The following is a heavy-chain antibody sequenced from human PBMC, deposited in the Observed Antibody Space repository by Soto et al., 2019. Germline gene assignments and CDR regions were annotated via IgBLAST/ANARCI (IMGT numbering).Heavy chain of an antibody. Sequence: QVQLVESGGGVVQPGRSLRLSCAASGFTFSSYAMHWVRQAPGKGLEWVAVISYDGSNKYYADSVKGRFTISRDNSKNKLYLQMNSLRAEDTAVYYCARDLSVGATPYYYGMDVWGQGTTVTVSS. D-gene: IGHD1-26*01. CDR3: ARDLSVGATPYYYGMDV. CDR2: ISYDGSNK. V-gene: IGHV3-30-3*01. CDR1: GFTFSSYA. J-gene: IGHJ6*02.